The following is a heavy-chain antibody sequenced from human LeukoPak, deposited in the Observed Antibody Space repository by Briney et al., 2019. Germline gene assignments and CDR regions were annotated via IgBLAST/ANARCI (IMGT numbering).Heavy chain of an antibody. CDR2: IKQDGSEE. CDR3: ARGPAGTFFRYFDY. CDR1: RFTFSSYW. Sequence: GGSLRLSCAASRFTFSSYWMSWVRQAPGKGLEWVANIKQDGSEEYYVDSVKGRFTISRGNAKNSLYLQMNSLRAEDTAVYYCARGPAGTFFRYFDYWGQGTLVTVSS. V-gene: IGHV3-7*01. D-gene: IGHD6-13*01. J-gene: IGHJ4*02.